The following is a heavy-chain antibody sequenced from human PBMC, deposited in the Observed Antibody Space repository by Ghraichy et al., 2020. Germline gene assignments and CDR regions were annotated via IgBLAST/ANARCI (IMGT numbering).Heavy chain of an antibody. CDR3: ARDPDQLLGSLRWSWFDP. Sequence: GESLNISCAASGFTFSSYWMHWVRQAPGKGLVWVSRIKSDGSSTSYADSVKGRFTISRDNARNTLYLQMNSLRAEDTAVYYCARDPDQLLGSLRWSWFDPWGQGTLVTVSS. V-gene: IGHV3-74*01. J-gene: IGHJ5*02. CDR2: IKSDGSST. D-gene: IGHD2-2*01. CDR1: GFTFSSYW.